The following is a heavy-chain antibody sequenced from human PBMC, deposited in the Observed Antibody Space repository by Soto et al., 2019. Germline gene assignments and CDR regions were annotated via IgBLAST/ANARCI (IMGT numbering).Heavy chain of an antibody. Sequence: GESLKISCAASGFTFSSYAMSWVRQAPGKGLEWVSAISGSGGSTYYADSVKGRFTISRDNSKNTLYLQMNSLRAEDTAVYYCAKGALPGDYDSSGYYWPYYYGMDVWGQGTTVTVSS. CDR2: ISGSGGST. V-gene: IGHV3-23*01. CDR3: AKGALPGDYDSSGYYWPYYYGMDV. J-gene: IGHJ6*02. CDR1: GFTFSSYA. D-gene: IGHD3-22*01.